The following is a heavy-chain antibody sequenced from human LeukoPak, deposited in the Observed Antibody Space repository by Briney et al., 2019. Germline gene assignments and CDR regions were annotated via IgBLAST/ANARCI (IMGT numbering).Heavy chain of an antibody. CDR2: NYYSWST. Sequence: AETLSLTCTVSGGSISSSSYYWGWIRQPPGKGLEWIWYNYYSWSTNYNPSVKSRVTISVDTYKNQFSLKLSSVTAADTAVYYCARHRGSGFDYWGQGTLVTVSP. CDR3: ARHRGSGFDY. J-gene: IGHJ4*02. CDR1: GGSISSSSYY. D-gene: IGHD3-16*01. V-gene: IGHV4-61*05.